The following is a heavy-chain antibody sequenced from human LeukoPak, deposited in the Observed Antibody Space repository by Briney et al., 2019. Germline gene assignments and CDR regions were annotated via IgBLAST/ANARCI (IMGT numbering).Heavy chain of an antibody. Sequence: GGSLRLSCAASGFPFSSSAMSWVRQTPANGLEWVSSITGDGVTTYYADSVKGRFTISRDNSKNILFLQMNSLGAEDSASYFCAKERRRVDTSMIRSYHFDYWGQGTPVTVSS. V-gene: IGHV3-23*01. CDR2: ITGDGVTT. J-gene: IGHJ4*02. D-gene: IGHD3-16*01. CDR3: AKERRRVDTSMIRSYHFDY. CDR1: GFPFSSSA.